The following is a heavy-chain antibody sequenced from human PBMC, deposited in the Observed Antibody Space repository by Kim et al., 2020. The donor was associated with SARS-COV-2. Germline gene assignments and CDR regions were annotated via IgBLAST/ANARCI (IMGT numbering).Heavy chain of an antibody. Sequence: SETLSLTCTVSGGSISSYYWSWIRQPPGKGLEWIGFIYYTGSTNYNPSLRSRVTISVDTSKNQFSLKLSSVTAADTAVYYCARPLPAFLWFGAGGFDSWG. CDR3: ARPLPAFLWFGAGGFDS. V-gene: IGHV4-59*08. D-gene: IGHD3-10*01. J-gene: IGHJ3*02. CDR1: GGSISSYY. CDR2: IYYTGST.